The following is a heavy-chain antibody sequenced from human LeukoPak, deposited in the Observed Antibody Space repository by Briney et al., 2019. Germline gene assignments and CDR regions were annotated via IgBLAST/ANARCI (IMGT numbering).Heavy chain of an antibody. J-gene: IGHJ4*02. D-gene: IGHD3-10*01. CDR1: GFTFDDYG. Sequence: GGSLRLSCAASGFTFDDYGMSWVRQAPGKGLEWVSGINWNGGSTGYADSVKGRFTISRDNAKNSLYLQMNSLRAEDTALYYCARVLLWFGEPHAYFDYWGQGTLVTVSS. CDR2: INWNGGST. CDR3: ARVLLWFGEPHAYFDY. V-gene: IGHV3-20*04.